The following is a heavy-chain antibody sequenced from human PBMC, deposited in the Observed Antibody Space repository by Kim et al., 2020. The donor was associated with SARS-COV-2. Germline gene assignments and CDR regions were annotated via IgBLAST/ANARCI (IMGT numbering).Heavy chain of an antibody. V-gene: IGHV1-18*01. Sequence: NTSCAQKLQGEVAMTTDTSTSTAYMELRSLRSDDTAVYYCARVVSDWFDPWGQGTLVTVSS. CDR3: ARVVSDWFDP. D-gene: IGHD3-10*01. J-gene: IGHJ5*02. CDR2: NT.